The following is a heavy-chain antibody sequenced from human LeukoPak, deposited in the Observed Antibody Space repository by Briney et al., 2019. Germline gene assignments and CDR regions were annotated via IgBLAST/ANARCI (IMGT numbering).Heavy chain of an antibody. CDR1: GYTFTSYG. CDR2: ISAYNGNT. J-gene: IGHJ4*02. D-gene: IGHD3-22*01. V-gene: IGHV1-18*01. CDR3: ARDRSDYYDGSGYYPPIDY. Sequence: ASVKVSCKASGYTFTSYGISWVRQAPGQGLEWMGWISAYNGNTNYAQKLQGRVTMTTDTSTSTAYMELRSLRSDDTAVYYCARDRSDYYDGSGYYPPIDYWGQGTLVTVSS.